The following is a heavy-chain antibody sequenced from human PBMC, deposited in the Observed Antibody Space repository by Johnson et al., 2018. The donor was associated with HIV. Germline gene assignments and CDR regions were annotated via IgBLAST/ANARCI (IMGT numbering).Heavy chain of an antibody. D-gene: IGHD3-10*01. CDR1: GFTVSSNY. J-gene: IGHJ3*02. Sequence: VQLVESGGGLVQPGGSLRLSCAASGFTVSSNYMSWVRQAPGKGLEWVSVIYSGGSTYYADSVKGRFTISRDNSKNTLYLQMNSLRAEDTAVYYCAKSPMVRGSEGAFDIWGQGTMVTVSS. V-gene: IGHV3-66*01. CDR3: AKSPMVRGSEGAFDI. CDR2: IYSGGST.